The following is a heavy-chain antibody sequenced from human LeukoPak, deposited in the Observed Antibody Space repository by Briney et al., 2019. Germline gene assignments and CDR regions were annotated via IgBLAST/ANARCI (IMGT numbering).Heavy chain of an antibody. Sequence: ASVKVSCKASGYTFTGYYMHWVRQAPGQGLEWMGWINPNSGGTNYAQKFQGRVTMTRDTSISTAYMELSRLRSDETAVYYCARGMGNPFPKAITIFGVVIPAGGYYYMDVWGEGTTVTVSS. J-gene: IGHJ6*03. CDR3: ARGMGNPFPKAITIFGVVIPAGGYYYMDV. D-gene: IGHD3-3*01. V-gene: IGHV1-2*02. CDR2: INPNSGGT. CDR1: GYTFTGYY.